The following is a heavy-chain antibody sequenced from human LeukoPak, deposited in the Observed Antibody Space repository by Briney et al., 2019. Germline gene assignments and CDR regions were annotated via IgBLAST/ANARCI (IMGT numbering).Heavy chain of an antibody. CDR2: IYYSGST. CDR1: GVSISSYY. V-gene: IGHV4-59*01. CDR3: ARDRDLGLFDY. J-gene: IGHJ4*02. Sequence: PSETLSLTCTVSGVSISSYYWSWIRQPPGKGLEWIGYIYYSGSTNYNPSLKSRVTISVDTSKNQFSLKLSSVTAADTAVYYCARDRDLGLFDYWGQGTLVTVSS. D-gene: IGHD1-26*01.